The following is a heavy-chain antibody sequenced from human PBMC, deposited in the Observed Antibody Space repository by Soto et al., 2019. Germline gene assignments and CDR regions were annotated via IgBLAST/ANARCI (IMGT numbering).Heavy chain of an antibody. CDR1: GFSFSSYG. V-gene: IGHV3-23*01. CDR2: ISGGGGTT. CDR3: AKRSPVSTYYFDF. Sequence: GGSLRLSCAASGFSFSSYGMIWVRQAPGKGLEWVSSISGGGGTTYYADSVKGRFTISRDNSKNTLYLQMNSLKVEDTAVYYCAKRSPVSTYYFDFWGQGTLVTVSS. J-gene: IGHJ4*02.